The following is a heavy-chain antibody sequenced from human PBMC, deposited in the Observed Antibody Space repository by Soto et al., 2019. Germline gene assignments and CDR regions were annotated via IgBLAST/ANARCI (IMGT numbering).Heavy chain of an antibody. Sequence: ASVKVSCKASGYTFTIYAVHWVRQAPGQRLEWMGWINAGNGNTKYSQKFQDRVTITRDTSASTAYMELSSLRSEDTAVYYCARGVITTAATGWFDPWGQGTLVTVSS. D-gene: IGHD3-10*01. J-gene: IGHJ5*02. CDR3: ARGVITTAATGWFDP. CDR2: INAGNGNT. V-gene: IGHV1-3*01. CDR1: GYTFTIYA.